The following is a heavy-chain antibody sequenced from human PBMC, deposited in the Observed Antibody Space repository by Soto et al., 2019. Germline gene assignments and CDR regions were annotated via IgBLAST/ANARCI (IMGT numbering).Heavy chain of an antibody. CDR2: ISGSGGST. V-gene: IGHV3-23*01. CDR3: AKAGSRYYYDSSGYMEAFDI. CDR1: GFTFSSYA. J-gene: IGHJ3*02. D-gene: IGHD3-22*01. Sequence: PGGSLRLSCAASGFTFSSYAMSWVRQAPGKGLEWVSAISGSGGSTYYADSVKGRFTISRDNSKNTLYLQMNSLRAEDTAVYYCAKAGSRYYYDSSGYMEAFDIWGQGTMVTVSS.